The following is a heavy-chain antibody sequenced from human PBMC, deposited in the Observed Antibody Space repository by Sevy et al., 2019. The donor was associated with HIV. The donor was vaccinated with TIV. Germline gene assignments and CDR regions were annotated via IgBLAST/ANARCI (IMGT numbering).Heavy chain of an antibody. D-gene: IGHD3-22*01. V-gene: IGHV3-23*01. CDR2: INAGGDWT. J-gene: IGHJ4*02. CDR3: AKVYDSSGYYYVRIAYFDY. CDR1: GFILNTYG. Sequence: GGSLRLSCAASGFILNTYGMTWVRHAPGKGLERISAINAGGDWTYYADSVKGRFTISRDSARNTLYLQMNSLRAEDTAVYYCAKVYDSSGYYYVRIAYFDYWGQGTLVTVSS.